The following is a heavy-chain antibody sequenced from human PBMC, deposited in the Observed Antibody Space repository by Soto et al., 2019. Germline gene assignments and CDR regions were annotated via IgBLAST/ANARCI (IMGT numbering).Heavy chain of an antibody. CDR3: AREDMSGTYYFDS. V-gene: IGHV4-61*03. D-gene: IGHD1-26*01. Sequence: PSETLSLTCAVFGGSVSSETHFWSWIRQPPGKGLEWIGYIYHSGITNSNPSLKGRLTISVDKSTNHFSLSLASVTAADTAIYYCAREDMSGTYYFDSWGQGTRVTVYS. J-gene: IGHJ4*02. CDR2: IYHSGIT. CDR1: GGSVSSETHF.